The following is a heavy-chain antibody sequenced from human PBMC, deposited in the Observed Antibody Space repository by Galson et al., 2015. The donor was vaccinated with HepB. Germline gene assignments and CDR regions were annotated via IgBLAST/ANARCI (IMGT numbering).Heavy chain of an antibody. CDR2: INHSGTT. J-gene: IGHJ3*02. CDR3: ARDGIGFDI. V-gene: IGHV4-34*01. CDR1: VGSFSGYS. D-gene: IGHD1-14*01. Sequence: LSLTCAVYVGSFSGYSWSWIRQPPGKGLEWIGEINHSGTTKSNPSLKSRVTISVDTAKNQFSLKLNSVTAADTAVYYCARDGIGFDIWGRGTMVTVFS.